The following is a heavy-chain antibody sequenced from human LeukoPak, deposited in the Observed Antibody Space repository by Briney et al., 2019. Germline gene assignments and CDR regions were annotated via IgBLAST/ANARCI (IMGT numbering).Heavy chain of an antibody. Sequence: GGSLRLSCAASGFTFSSYAMHWVRQAPGKGLEWVAVISYDGSNKYYADSVKGRFTISRDNSKNTLYLQMNSLRAEDTAVYYCAKGGLVVGYYYYGMDVWGQGTTVTVSS. V-gene: IGHV3-30*04. J-gene: IGHJ6*02. CDR1: GFTFSSYA. D-gene: IGHD2-2*01. CDR2: ISYDGSNK. CDR3: AKGGLVVGYYYYGMDV.